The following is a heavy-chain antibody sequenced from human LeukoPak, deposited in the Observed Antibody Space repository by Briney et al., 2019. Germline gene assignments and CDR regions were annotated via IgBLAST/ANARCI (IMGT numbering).Heavy chain of an antibody. CDR3: ARDPAPQGWFDS. CDR1: GFTLSTYW. V-gene: IGHV3-74*01. Sequence: GGSLRLSCAASGFTLSTYWTHWVRQAPGKGLVWVARINSDGSSIIYADSVKGRFTIFRDNAKNILYLQMNSLRAEDTAVYHCARDPAPQGWFDSWGQGTLVTVSS. J-gene: IGHJ5*01. CDR2: INSDGSSI.